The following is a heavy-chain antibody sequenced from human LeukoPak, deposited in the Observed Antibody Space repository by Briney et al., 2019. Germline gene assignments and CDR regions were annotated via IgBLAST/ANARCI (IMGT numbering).Heavy chain of an antibody. J-gene: IGHJ4*02. CDR3: ARGIPGYFGTSGYYYEY. Sequence: SSGTLSLTCAVSGDSIISNYWWPWVRQPPGKGLEWIGEIHHSGSTNYSPSPKSRATISVDYSRNQFSLGLSSVTAADTAVYYCARGIPGYFGTSGYYYEYWGQGTPVTVSS. V-gene: IGHV4-4*02. CDR2: IHHSGST. CDR1: GDSIISNYW. D-gene: IGHD3-22*01.